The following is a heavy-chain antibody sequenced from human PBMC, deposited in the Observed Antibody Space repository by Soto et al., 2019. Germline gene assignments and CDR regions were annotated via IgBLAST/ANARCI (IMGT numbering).Heavy chain of an antibody. CDR1: GYAFTTYG. D-gene: IGHD1-1*01. J-gene: IGHJ4*02. Sequence: QVHLVQSGAEVKKPGASVKVSCKGSGYAFTTYGITWVRQAPGQGLEWMGWISAHNGNTNYAQKLQGRVTVTRDTSTSTAYMELRSLRSDGTAVYYCARGGYGDYWGQGAPVTVSS. V-gene: IGHV1-18*01. CDR3: ARGGYGDY. CDR2: ISAHNGNT.